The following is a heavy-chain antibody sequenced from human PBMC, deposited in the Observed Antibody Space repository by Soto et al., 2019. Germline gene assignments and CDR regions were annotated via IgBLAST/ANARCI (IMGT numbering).Heavy chain of an antibody. CDR2: ISSSSSYI. V-gene: IGHV3-21*01. Sequence: SLRLSCAASGFTFSSYSMNWVRQAPGKGLEWVSSISSSSSYIYYADSVKGRFTISRDSAKNSLYLQMNSLRAEDMAVYYCASPYYYDSSGYYYWGQGTLVTVSS. CDR3: ASPYYYDSSGYYY. J-gene: IGHJ4*02. CDR1: GFTFSSYS. D-gene: IGHD3-22*01.